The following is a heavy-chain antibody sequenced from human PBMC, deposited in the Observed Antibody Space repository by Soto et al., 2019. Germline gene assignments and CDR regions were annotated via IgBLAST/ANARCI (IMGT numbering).Heavy chain of an antibody. CDR1: GFTFSSYG. Sequence: PGGSLRLSCAASGFTFSSYGMHWVRQAPGKGLEWVAVISYDGSNKYYADSVKGRFTISRDNSKNTLYLQMNSLRAEDTAVYYCARDRRFIVVENWFDPWGQGTLVTVSS. J-gene: IGHJ5*02. CDR3: ARDRRFIVVENWFDP. V-gene: IGHV3-30*03. D-gene: IGHD2-15*01. CDR2: ISYDGSNK.